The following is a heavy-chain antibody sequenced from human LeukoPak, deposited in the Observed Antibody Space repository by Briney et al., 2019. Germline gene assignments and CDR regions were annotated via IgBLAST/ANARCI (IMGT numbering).Heavy chain of an antibody. CDR1: GFTFSSYW. V-gene: IGHV3-7*01. J-gene: IGHJ4*02. CDR2: IKQDGSEK. CDR3: ARGRGLDY. Sequence: PGGPLRLSCAASGFTFSSYWMSWVRQAPGKGLEWVANIKQDGSEKYYVDSVKGRFTITRGNAKNSLYLQMNSLRVEDTAVYYCARGRGLDYWGQGTLVTVSS. D-gene: IGHD3-10*01.